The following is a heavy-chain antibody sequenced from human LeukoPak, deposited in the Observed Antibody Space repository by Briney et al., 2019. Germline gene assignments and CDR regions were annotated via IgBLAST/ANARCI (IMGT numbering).Heavy chain of an antibody. D-gene: IGHD6-19*01. CDR2: INHSGST. V-gene: IGHV4-34*01. Sequence: SETLSLTCAVYGGSFSGYYWSWIRQPPGKGLEWIGEINHSGSTNYNPSLKSRVTISVDTSKNQFSLKLSSVTAADTAVYYCARGRGVAVAGKDPYYFDYWGQGTLVTVSS. CDR3: ARGRGVAVAGKDPYYFDY. CDR1: GGSFSGYY. J-gene: IGHJ4*02.